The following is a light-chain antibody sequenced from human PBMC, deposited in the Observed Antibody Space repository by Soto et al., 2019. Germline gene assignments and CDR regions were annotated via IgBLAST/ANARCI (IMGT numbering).Light chain of an antibody. CDR1: SSNIGARYD. CDR2: GNN. J-gene: IGLJ2*01. Sequence: QSVLTQPPSVSGAPGQRVTISCTGSSSNIGARYDVHWYQQLPGTAPKLLIYGNNNRPSGVPDRFSGSRSGTSASLAITGLQAEDAADYYCQSFDSSLNGGVFGGGTKLTVL. CDR3: QSFDSSLNGGV. V-gene: IGLV1-40*01.